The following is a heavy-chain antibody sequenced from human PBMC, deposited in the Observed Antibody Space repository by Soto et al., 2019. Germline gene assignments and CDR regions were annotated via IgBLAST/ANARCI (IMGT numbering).Heavy chain of an antibody. CDR2: IIPILGIA. J-gene: IGHJ6*02. V-gene: IGHV1-69*02. CDR1: GGTFSSYT. D-gene: IGHD1-20*01. CDR3: ARGVTGTTPDYYGMDV. Sequence: QVQLVQSGAEVKKPGSSVKVSCKASGGTFSSYTISWVRQAPGQGLEWMGRIIPILGIANYAQKFQGRVTITADKSTSTAYMGLSSLRSEDTAVYYCARGVTGTTPDYYGMDVWGQGTTVTVSS.